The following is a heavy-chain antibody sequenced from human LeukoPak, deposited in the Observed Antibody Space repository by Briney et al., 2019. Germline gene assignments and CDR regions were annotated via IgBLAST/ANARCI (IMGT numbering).Heavy chain of an antibody. D-gene: IGHD2-15*01. CDR2: ISYSGST. Sequence: SETLSLTCTVSGGSLSSTDYHWSWIRQHPGRGLEWIGYISYSGSTYYNPSLKSRVTISVDTSKNQLFLNLSSVTAADTAVYYCARRRSQDRFDPWGQGTLVTVSS. J-gene: IGHJ5*02. CDR1: GGSLSSTDYH. CDR3: ARRRSQDRFDP. V-gene: IGHV4-31*03.